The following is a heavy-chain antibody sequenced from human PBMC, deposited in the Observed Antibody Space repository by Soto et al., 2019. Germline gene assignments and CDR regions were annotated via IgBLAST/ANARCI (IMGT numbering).Heavy chain of an antibody. V-gene: IGHV4-31*03. CDR2: IYYSGST. CDR1: GGSISSGGYY. CDR3: ARDSWGARVDY. J-gene: IGHJ4*02. Sequence: QVQLQESGPGLVKPSQTLSLTCTVSGGSISSGGYYWSWIRQHPGKGLEWIGYIYYSGSTYYNPSLKSRVTISVDTSKNQSALKLSSVTAADTAVYYCARDSWGARVDYWGQGTLVTVSS. D-gene: IGHD2-15*01.